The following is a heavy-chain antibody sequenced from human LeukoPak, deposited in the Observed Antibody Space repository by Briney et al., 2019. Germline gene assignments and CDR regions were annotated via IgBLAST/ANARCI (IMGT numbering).Heavy chain of an antibody. Sequence: SETLSLTCAVYGGSFSGYYWSWIRQPPGKGLEWIGEINHSGSTNYNPSLKSRVTISVDTSKNQFSLKLSSVTAADTAVYYCARGTINYYDSSGFFDYWGQGILVTVSS. J-gene: IGHJ4*02. D-gene: IGHD3-22*01. V-gene: IGHV4-34*01. CDR2: INHSGST. CDR3: ARGTINYYDSSGFFDY. CDR1: GGSFSGYY.